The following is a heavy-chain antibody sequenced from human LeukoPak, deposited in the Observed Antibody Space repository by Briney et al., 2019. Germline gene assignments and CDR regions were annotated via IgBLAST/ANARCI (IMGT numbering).Heavy chain of an antibody. CDR1: GGSISNYY. D-gene: IGHD3-22*01. J-gene: IGHJ4*02. Sequence: SETLSLTCTVSGGSISNYYWSWIRQPPGKELEWIGYIYHSGRTNYNPSLKSRVTISEDTSKNQFSLKLSPVTAADTAIYYCARNADDSSSYPYFDYWGQGTLVTVSS. CDR2: IYHSGRT. CDR3: ARNADDSSSYPYFDY. V-gene: IGHV4-59*01.